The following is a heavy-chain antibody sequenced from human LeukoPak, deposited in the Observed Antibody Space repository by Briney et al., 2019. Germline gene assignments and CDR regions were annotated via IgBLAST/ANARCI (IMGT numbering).Heavy chain of an antibody. CDR2: IYTSGST. Sequence: SETLSLTCTVSGGSISSGSYYWSWIRQPAGKGLEWIGRIYTSGSTNYNPSLKSRVTISVDTSKNQFSLKLSSVTAADTAVYYCARGRGHYDSIDYYYEGDAFDIWGQGTMVTVSS. V-gene: IGHV4-61*02. CDR3: ARGRGHYDSIDYYYEGDAFDI. J-gene: IGHJ3*02. D-gene: IGHD3-22*01. CDR1: GGSISSGSYY.